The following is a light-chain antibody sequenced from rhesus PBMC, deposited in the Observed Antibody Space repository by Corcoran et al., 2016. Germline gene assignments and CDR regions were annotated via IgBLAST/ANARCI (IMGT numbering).Light chain of an antibody. CDR2: DAS. V-gene: IGKV1-25*01. Sequence: DIQMTQSPSSLSASVGDTVTITCQASQGISKYLAWYQQKPGKAPKLLIYDASTLQCGVPSRFSGSGSWTEFTLTLSSLKPEDFATYYCQQHNSYPPTFGQGTKVEIK. CDR1: QGISKY. CDR3: QQHNSYPPT. J-gene: IGKJ1*01.